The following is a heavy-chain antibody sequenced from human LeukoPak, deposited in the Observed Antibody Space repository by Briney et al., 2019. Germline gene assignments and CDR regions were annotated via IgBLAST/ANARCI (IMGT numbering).Heavy chain of an antibody. J-gene: IGHJ5*02. CDR2: ISGSGGST. Sequence: GGSLRLSCSASGFTFSSYAMHWVRQAPGKGLEWVSAISGSGGSTYYADSVKGRFTISRDNSKNTLYLQMNSLRAEDTAVYYCAKAGDYGDFNWFDPWGQGTLVTVSS. CDR1: GFTFSSYA. D-gene: IGHD4-17*01. CDR3: AKAGDYGDFNWFDP. V-gene: IGHV3-23*01.